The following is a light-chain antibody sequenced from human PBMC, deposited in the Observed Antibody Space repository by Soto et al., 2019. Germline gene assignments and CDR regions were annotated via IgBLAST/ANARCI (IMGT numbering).Light chain of an antibody. Sequence: IQMTQSPSSVSASVGDRVTIPCLASQAVNSWLAWFQQKLVMAPKLVIYDVSSLQSGVPSRFSGSGSGTEFTLTISSLQAEDCASYKSQQSNNHPISFGQGTRLEIK. J-gene: IGKJ5*01. CDR2: DVS. CDR3: QQSNNHPIS. V-gene: IGKV1-12*01. CDR1: QAVNSW.